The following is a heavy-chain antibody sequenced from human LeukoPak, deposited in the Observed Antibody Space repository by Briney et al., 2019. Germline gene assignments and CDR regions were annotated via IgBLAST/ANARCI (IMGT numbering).Heavy chain of an antibody. J-gene: IGHJ4*02. Sequence: SETLSLTCTVSGVSVSSTSYYWGWIRRPPGKWLEWIGSIYYSGSTYYNPSLKSRVTISIDTSKNQFSLKLSSVTAADTAVYYCARDYYDSSGYIDYFDYWGQGTLVTVSS. CDR3: ARDYYDSSGYIDYFDY. D-gene: IGHD3-22*01. CDR1: GVSVSSTSYY. V-gene: IGHV4-39*07. CDR2: IYYSGST.